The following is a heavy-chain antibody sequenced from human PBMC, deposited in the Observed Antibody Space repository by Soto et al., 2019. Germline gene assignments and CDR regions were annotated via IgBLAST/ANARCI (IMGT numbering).Heavy chain of an antibody. CDR1: GGSISSGGYY. CDR3: ARGLNDFWSGYYILSGFDP. Sequence: SETLSLTCTVSGGSISSGGYYWSWIRQHPGKGLEWIGYIYYSGSTYYNPSLKSRVTISVDTSKNQFSLKLSSVTAADTAVYYCARGLNDFWSGYYILSGFDPWGQGTLVTVSS. J-gene: IGHJ5*02. CDR2: IYYSGST. V-gene: IGHV4-31*03. D-gene: IGHD3-3*01.